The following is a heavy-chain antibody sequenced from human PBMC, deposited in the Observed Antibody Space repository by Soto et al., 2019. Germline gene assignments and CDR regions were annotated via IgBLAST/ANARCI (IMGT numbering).Heavy chain of an antibody. CDR2: ISGSGGST. Sequence: GSLRLSWAAAGFTFSSYAMSWVRQAPGKGLEWVSAISGSGGSTYYADSVKGRFTISRDNSKNTLYLQMISLRAEDTAVYYCAKDPGSAYEYGAPIAVAHQDYWAQGTLVTVPS. V-gene: IGHV3-23*01. CDR3: AKDPGSAYEYGAPIAVAHQDY. J-gene: IGHJ4*02. D-gene: IGHD6-19*01. CDR1: GFTFSSYA.